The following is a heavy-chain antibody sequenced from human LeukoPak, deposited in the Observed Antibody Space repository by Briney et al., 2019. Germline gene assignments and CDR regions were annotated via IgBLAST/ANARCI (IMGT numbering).Heavy chain of an antibody. CDR1: GFTFSSNG. CDR3: AARDFWSGPAFDG. Sequence: GGSLRLSCAASGFTFSSNGTHWVRQAPGKGLEWVAFIRYDGSDTYYADSVKGRFTISRDNSKNTLYLQMNSLRVEDTAVYYCAARDFWSGPAFDGWGQGTLVTVSS. D-gene: IGHD3-3*01. J-gene: IGHJ4*02. V-gene: IGHV3-30*02. CDR2: IRYDGSDT.